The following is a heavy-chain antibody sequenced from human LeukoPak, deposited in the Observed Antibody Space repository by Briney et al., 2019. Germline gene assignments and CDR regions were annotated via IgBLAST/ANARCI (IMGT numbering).Heavy chain of an antibody. J-gene: IGHJ4*02. V-gene: IGHV3-21*01. CDR2: ISSSSSYI. D-gene: IGHD6-13*01. Sequence: KPGGSLRLSCAASGFTFSSYSMNWVRQAPGKGLEWVSSISSSSSYIYYADSVKGRFTISRDNAKNSLYLQMNSLRAEDTAVYHCARGIAAADDYWGQGTLVTVSS. CDR1: GFTFSSYS. CDR3: ARGIAAADDY.